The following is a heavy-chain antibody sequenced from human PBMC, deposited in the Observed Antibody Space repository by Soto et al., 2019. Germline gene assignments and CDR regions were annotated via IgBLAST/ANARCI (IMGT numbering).Heavy chain of an antibody. CDR1: GGSINSDDYY. Sequence: QVQLQESGPGLVETSQTLSLTCTVSGGSINSDDYYWSWIRQPPGEGLESIGNIYYSGRTHYNPSLNSRVTISIDTSKNQFSLRLTSVSAADTAVYYCARDRGNSPDYFDDWGQGTLVTVSS. V-gene: IGHV4-30-4*01. D-gene: IGHD1-1*01. CDR3: ARDRGNSPDYFDD. CDR2: IYYSGRT. J-gene: IGHJ4*02.